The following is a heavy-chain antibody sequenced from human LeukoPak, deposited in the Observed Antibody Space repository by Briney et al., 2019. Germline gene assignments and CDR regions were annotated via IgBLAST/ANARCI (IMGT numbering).Heavy chain of an antibody. CDR1: GYTFTSYY. J-gene: IGHJ4*02. CDR3: ARAFGVVIRTTNFDY. V-gene: IGHV1-46*01. CDR2: ISPSGGST. Sequence: ASVKVSCKASGYTFTSYYMHWVRQAPGQGLEWMGIISPSGGSTSYAQKFQGRVTMTRDPSTSTVYMELSSLRSEDTAVYYCARAFGVVIRTTNFDYWGQGTLVTVSS. D-gene: IGHD3-3*01.